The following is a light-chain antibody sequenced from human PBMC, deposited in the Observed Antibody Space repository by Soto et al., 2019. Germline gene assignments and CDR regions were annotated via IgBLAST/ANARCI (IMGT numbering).Light chain of an antibody. Sequence: DIQMTQSPSSLSASVGDRVTITCRASQSISSSYLNWYQQKPGKAPKLLIYAASSLQSGVPSRFSGSGSRTDFTLTISSLQPEDFAIYYCQQSYSTDLFTFGPGTEVDIK. CDR2: AAS. V-gene: IGKV1-39*01. J-gene: IGKJ3*01. CDR1: QSISSSY. CDR3: QQSYSTDLFT.